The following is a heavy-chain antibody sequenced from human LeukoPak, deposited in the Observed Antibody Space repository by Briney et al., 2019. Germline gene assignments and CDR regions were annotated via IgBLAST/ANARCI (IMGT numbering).Heavy chain of an antibody. Sequence: GGSLRLSCAASGFTFSSYAMSWVRQAPGKGLVWVSRINSDGSSTSYADSVKGRFTISRDNAKNTLYLQMNSLRAEDTAVYYCARVALYYDSSGFSFDPWGQGTLVTVSS. CDR3: ARVALYYDSSGFSFDP. J-gene: IGHJ5*02. CDR1: GFTFSSYA. D-gene: IGHD3-22*01. V-gene: IGHV3-74*01. CDR2: INSDGSST.